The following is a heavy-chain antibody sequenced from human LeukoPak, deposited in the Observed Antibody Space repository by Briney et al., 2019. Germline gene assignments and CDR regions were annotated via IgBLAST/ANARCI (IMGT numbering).Heavy chain of an antibody. V-gene: IGHV3-11*04. CDR3: ARGQWLPVFDF. CDR1: GITFSDYY. Sequence: GGSLRLSCAASGITFSDYYMSWVRQAPGKGLEWVSYISSSGNTIYYADSVKGRFTISRDNAKNSLYLQMNSLRAEDTAVYYCARGQWLPVFDFWGQGTLVTVSS. CDR2: ISSSGNTI. J-gene: IGHJ4*02. D-gene: IGHD3-22*01.